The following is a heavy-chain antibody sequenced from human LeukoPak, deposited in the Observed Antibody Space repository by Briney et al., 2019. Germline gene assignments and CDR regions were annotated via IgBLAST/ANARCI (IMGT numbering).Heavy chain of an antibody. V-gene: IGHV1-69*13. Sequence: SVKVSCKASGGTFSSYAISWVRQAPGQGLEWMGGIIPIFGTANYAQKFQGRVTITADESTSTAYMELSSLRSEDTAMYYCALPAARPGYYYYGMDVWGQGTTVTVSS. CDR2: IIPIFGTA. CDR3: ALPAARPGYYYYGMDV. CDR1: GGTFSSYA. D-gene: IGHD2-2*01. J-gene: IGHJ6*02.